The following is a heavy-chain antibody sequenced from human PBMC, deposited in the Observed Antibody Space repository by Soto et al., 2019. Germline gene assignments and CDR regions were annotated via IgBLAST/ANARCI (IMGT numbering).Heavy chain of an antibody. CDR2: IYYSGST. V-gene: IGHV4-59*01. CDR3: ARLPSLRYYGSGSYTFDY. Sequence: PSETLSLTYTVSGGSISSYYWSWIRQPPGKGLEWIGYIYYSGSTNYNPSLKSRVTISVDTSKNQFSLKLSSVTAADTAVYYCARLPSLRYYGSGSYTFDYWGQGTLVTVSS. J-gene: IGHJ4*02. CDR1: GGSISSYY. D-gene: IGHD3-10*01.